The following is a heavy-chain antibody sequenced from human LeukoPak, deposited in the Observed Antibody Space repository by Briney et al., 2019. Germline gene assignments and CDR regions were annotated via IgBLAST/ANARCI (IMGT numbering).Heavy chain of an antibody. CDR1: GGSISSGGYY. CDR3: ARARRIRPFDY. Sequence: PSESLSLTCTVSGGSISSGGYYWSWIRQHPGKGLEWIGYIYYSGSTYYNPSLKSRVTISVDTSKNQFSLKLSSVTAADTAVYYCARARRIRPFDYWGQGTLVTVSS. J-gene: IGHJ4*02. V-gene: IGHV4-31*03. CDR2: IYYSGST.